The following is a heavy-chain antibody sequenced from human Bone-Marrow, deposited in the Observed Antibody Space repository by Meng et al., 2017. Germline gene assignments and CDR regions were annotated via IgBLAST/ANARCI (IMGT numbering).Heavy chain of an antibody. V-gene: IGHV3-48*03. D-gene: IGHD3-9*01. Sequence: GGSLRLSCAASGFTFSSYEMNWVRQAPGKGLEWVSYISSSGSTIYYADSVKGRFTISRDNAKNSLYLQMNSLRAEDTAVYYCARDVYDILTGYYSRFDYGGHGPRVTV. CDR1: GFTFSSYE. J-gene: IGHJ4*01. CDR2: ISSSGSTI. CDR3: ARDVYDILTGYYSRFDY.